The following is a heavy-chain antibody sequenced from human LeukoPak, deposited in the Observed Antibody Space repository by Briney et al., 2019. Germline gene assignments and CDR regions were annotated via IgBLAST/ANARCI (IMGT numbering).Heavy chain of an antibody. CDR1: GGSISSGGYY. CDR2: IYYSGST. V-gene: IGHV4-31*03. Sequence: LSLTCTVSGGSISSGGYYWSWIRQHPGKGLEWIGYIYYSGSTYYNPSLKSRVTISVDTSKNQFSLKLSSVTAADTAVYYCASVDYYASYFDYWGQGTLVTVSS. J-gene: IGHJ4*02. CDR3: ASVDYYASYFDY. D-gene: IGHD3-10*01.